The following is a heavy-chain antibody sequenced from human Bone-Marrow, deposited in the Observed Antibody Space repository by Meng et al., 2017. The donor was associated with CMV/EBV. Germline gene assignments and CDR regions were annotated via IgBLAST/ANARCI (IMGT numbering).Heavy chain of an antibody. CDR1: GYSISSGYY. J-gene: IGHJ4*02. CDR3: ARVAVGASDY. D-gene: IGHD1-26*01. V-gene: IGHV4-38-2*02. CDR2: IYHSGST. Sequence: SEPLSLTCTVSGYSISSGYYWGWIRQPPGKGLEWIGSIYHSGSTYYNPSLKSRVTISVDTSKNQFSLKLSSVTAASTAVYYCARVAVGASDYWGQGTLVTVSS.